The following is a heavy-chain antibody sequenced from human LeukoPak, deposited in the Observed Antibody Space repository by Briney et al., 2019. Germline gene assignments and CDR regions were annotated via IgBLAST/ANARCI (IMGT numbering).Heavy chain of an antibody. Sequence: GGSLRLSCAASGFTFSNAWMSWVRQAPGKGLEWVGRIKSKTDGGTTDYAAPVKGRFTISRDESKNTLYLQINSLKTEDTAVYYCITDAPPPGWYFDLWGRGTLVTVSS. V-gene: IGHV3-15*01. CDR1: GFTFSNAW. CDR2: IKSKTDGGTT. J-gene: IGHJ2*01. CDR3: ITDAPPPGWYFDL.